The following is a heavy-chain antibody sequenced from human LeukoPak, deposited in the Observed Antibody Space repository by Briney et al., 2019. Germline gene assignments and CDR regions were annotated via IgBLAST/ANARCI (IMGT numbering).Heavy chain of an antibody. Sequence: PGGSLRLSCSASGFTFSSYGMHWVRQAPGKGLKFVSSISSVVGGTYYADSVKGRFSISRDNAKNTLYLQMASLRAEDTALYCCAALDATDVDYWGQGTLLTVSS. D-gene: IGHD2-15*01. J-gene: IGHJ4*02. CDR2: ISSVVGGT. V-gene: IGHV3-64D*09. CDR1: GFTFSSYG. CDR3: AALDATDVDY.